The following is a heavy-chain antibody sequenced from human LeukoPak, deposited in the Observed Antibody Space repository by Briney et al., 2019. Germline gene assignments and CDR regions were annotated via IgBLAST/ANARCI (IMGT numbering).Heavy chain of an antibody. CDR2: IFYSGSP. V-gene: IGHV4-59*12. CDR3: ARDRYYGSGSTYDY. J-gene: IGHJ4*02. CDR1: GGSLTSYY. Sequence: SETLSLTCTVSGGSLTSYYWSWMRQPPGKGLEWIGNIFYSGSPNYNPSLKSRVTTSFDTSKNQFSLKLSFVTAADTAVYYCARDRYYGSGSTYDYWGQGTLVTVSS. D-gene: IGHD3-10*01.